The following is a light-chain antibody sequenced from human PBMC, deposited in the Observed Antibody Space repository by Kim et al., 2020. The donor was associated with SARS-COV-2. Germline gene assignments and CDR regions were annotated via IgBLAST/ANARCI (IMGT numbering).Light chain of an antibody. Sequence: AAVGDRGTITCRASQSISSWLAWYQQKPGKAPKLLIYKGSSLESGVPSRFSGSGSGTEFTLTISSLQPDDFATYYCQQYNSYSQYSFGQGTKLEI. CDR1: QSISSW. V-gene: IGKV1-5*03. CDR3: QQYNSYSQYS. CDR2: KGS. J-gene: IGKJ2*01.